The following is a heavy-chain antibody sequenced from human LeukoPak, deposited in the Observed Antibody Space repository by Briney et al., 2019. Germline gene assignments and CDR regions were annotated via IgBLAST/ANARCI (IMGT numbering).Heavy chain of an antibody. CDR3: AHKEYYALGSLGDSFDY. CDR1: GFSLFTSGMC. V-gene: IGHV2-5*08. CDR2: IDWDDDK. Sequence: SGPALVRPTQTLTLTCTFSGFSLFTSGMCVNWFRQPPGEALEWLARIDWDDDKRHSPSLKSRLTITKDTSKNQVVLTMPNMDPVDTATYYCAHKEYYALGSLGDSFDYWGQGTLVTVSS. J-gene: IGHJ4*02. D-gene: IGHD3-10*01.